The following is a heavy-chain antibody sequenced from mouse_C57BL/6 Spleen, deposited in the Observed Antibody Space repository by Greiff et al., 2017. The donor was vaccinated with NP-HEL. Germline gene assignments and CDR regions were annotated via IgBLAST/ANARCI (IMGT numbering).Heavy chain of an antibody. J-gene: IGHJ1*03. V-gene: IGHV3-6*01. Sequence: EVQLVESGPGLVKPSQSLSLTCSVTGYSITSGYYWNWIRQFPGNKLEWMGYISYDGSNNYNPSLKNRISITRDTSKNQFFLKLNSVTTEDTATYYCARGYYYGSPHWYFDVWGTGTTVTVSS. CDR2: ISYDGSN. CDR3: ARGYYYGSPHWYFDV. CDR1: GYSITSGYY. D-gene: IGHD1-1*01.